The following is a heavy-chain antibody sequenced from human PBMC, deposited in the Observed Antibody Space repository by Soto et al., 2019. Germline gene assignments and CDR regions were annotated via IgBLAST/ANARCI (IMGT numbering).Heavy chain of an antibody. D-gene: IGHD4-17*01. CDR1: GFTFSSYS. V-gene: IGHV3-21*01. J-gene: IGHJ6*03. Sequence: GGSLRLSCAASGFTFSSYSMNWVRQAPGKGLEWVSSISSSSSYIYHADSVKGRFTISRDNAKNSLYLQMNSLRAEDTAVYHCARDHDYGDPHYYYYMDVWGKGTTVTVSS. CDR2: ISSSSSYI. CDR3: ARDHDYGDPHYYYYMDV.